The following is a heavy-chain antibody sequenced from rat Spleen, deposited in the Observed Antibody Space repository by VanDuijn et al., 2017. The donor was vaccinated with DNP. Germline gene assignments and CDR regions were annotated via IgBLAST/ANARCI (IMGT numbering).Heavy chain of an antibody. CDR2: ISTGGGTT. V-gene: IGHV5-25*01. CDR1: GFTFSDYF. CDR3: ARHVLPLRVWDY. Sequence: EVQLVESGGGLVQPGRSMKLSCAASGFTFSDYFMAWVRQAPTKGLEWVASISTGGGTTYYRDSMKGRFTISRDNAKNTLYLQMNSLRSEDTATYYCARHVLPLRVWDYWGQGVMVTVSS. D-gene: IGHD1-4*01. J-gene: IGHJ2*01.